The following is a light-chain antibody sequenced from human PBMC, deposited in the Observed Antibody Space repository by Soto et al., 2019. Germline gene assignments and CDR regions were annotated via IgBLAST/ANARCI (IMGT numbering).Light chain of an antibody. CDR2: AAS. CDR3: QRLNSYPLT. CDR1: QGISSY. J-gene: IGKJ3*01. V-gene: IGKV1-9*01. Sequence: DIQLTQSPSFLSASVGDRVTITCRASQGISSYLAWYQQKPGKAPKLLIYAASTLQSEVPLRFSGSGSGKEFTLTISRLQPEDFATYYCQRLNSYPLTFGPDTKVDI.